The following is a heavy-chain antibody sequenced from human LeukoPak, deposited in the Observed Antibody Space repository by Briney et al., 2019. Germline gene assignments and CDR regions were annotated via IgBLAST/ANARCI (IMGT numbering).Heavy chain of an antibody. CDR1: GDSISRGNNY. CDR3: ARDRAGDSFDI. D-gene: IGHD7-27*01. CDR2: ISTSGNT. J-gene: IGHJ3*02. V-gene: IGHV4-61*02. Sequence: SETLSLTCTVSGDSISRGNNYWTWIRQPAGKGLEWIGRISTSGNTNYNPSLKGQVTISRHTSKNQFSLNLNFVTAADTAIYYCARDRAGDSFDIWGQGTLVTVSS.